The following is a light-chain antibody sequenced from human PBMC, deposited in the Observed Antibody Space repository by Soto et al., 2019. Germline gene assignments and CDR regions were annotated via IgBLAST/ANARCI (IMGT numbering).Light chain of an antibody. CDR1: SGHSSYT. V-gene: IGLV4-69*01. CDR3: QTWGAGIVV. CDR2: LNTDGSH. J-gene: IGLJ2*01. Sequence: QLVLTQSPSASASLGASVKLTCTLSSGHSSYTIAWHQQQPEKGPRYLMKLNTDGSHSRGDGIPDRFSGSRSGAERYLTISSLQSEDEADYYCQTWGAGIVVFSGGTKVTVL.